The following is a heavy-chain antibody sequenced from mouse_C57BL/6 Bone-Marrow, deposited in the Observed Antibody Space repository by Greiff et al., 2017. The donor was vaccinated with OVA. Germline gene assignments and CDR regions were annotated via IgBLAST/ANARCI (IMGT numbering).Heavy chain of an antibody. V-gene: IGHV1-9*01. CDR3: ASDY. CDR1: GYTFTGYW. J-gene: IGHJ4*01. Sequence: QVQLQQSGAELMKPGASVKLSCKASGYTFTGYWIEWVKQRPGHGLEWIGEILPGSGGTNYNEKFKGKATFTADTSSNAAYMQLSNLPTEDSAVYCCASDYWGQGTSVTVSS. CDR2: ILPGSGGT.